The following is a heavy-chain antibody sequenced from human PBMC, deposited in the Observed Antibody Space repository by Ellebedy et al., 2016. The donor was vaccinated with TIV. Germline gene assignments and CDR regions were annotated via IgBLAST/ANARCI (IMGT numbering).Heavy chain of an antibody. CDR2: IYSGGST. V-gene: IGHV3-53*04. CDR1: GFTVSASY. CDR3: ASPGYYGPFDH. D-gene: IGHD3-3*01. J-gene: IGHJ4*02. Sequence: GESLKIPCEASGFTVSASYLSWVRQAPGKGLEWVSTIYSGGSTNYADSVKGRFTISRHSSKNMLYLQMNALRLEDTAVYYSASPGYYGPFDHWGRGTLVTVSS.